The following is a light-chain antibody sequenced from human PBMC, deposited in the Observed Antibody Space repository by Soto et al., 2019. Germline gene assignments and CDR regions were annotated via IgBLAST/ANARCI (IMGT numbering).Light chain of an antibody. CDR2: SNN. J-gene: IGLJ1*01. CDR3: ATWDDSLLAYV. Sequence: QSVLTQPPSASGTPGQRVTISCSGSGSNIGTTTVNWYQHLPGTAPKLLIYSNNQRPSGVPDRFSGSKSGTSASLAISGLQSEDEADYYCATWDDSLLAYVFGTGTKVTVL. CDR1: GSNIGTTT. V-gene: IGLV1-44*01.